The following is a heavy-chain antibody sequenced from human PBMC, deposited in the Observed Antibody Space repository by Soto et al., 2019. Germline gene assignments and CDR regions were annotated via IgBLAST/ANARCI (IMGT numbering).Heavy chain of an antibody. CDR3: TTDFPLFTSSWYLAWYYYYMDV. CDR1: GFTFSNAW. V-gene: IGHV3-15*07. D-gene: IGHD6-13*01. Sequence: GGSLRLSCAASGFTFSNAWMNWVRQAPGKGLEWVGRIKSKTDGGTTDYAAPVKGRFTISRDDSKNTLYLQMNSLKTEDTAVYYCTTDFPLFTSSWYLAWYYYYMDVWGKGTTVTVSS. J-gene: IGHJ6*03. CDR2: IKSKTDGGTT.